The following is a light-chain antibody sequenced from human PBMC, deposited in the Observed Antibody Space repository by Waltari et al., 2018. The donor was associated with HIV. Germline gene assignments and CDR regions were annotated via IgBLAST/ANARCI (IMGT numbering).Light chain of an antibody. Sequence: QSALTQPAYVSGSPVKSITISCTGPSSDVGSYHLVTWYQQHPGKAPQLMIYEVSTRPSGVSNRFSGSNSGNTASLTIAWLQAEDEADYYCCSYAGSYVFGTGTKVTVL. CDR1: SSDVGSYHL. J-gene: IGLJ1*01. CDR3: CSYAGSYV. CDR2: EVS. V-gene: IGLV2-23*02.